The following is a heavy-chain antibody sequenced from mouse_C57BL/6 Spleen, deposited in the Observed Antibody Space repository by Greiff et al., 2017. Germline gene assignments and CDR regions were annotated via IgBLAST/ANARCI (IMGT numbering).Heavy chain of an antibody. Sequence: QVQLQQPGAELVRPGSSVKLSCKASGYTFTSYCMDWVKQRPGQGLEWIGNIYPSDSETHYNQKFKGKATLTVDKSSSTAYMQLSSLTSEDSAVYYCARWEGNYYFDYWGQGTTLTVSS. CDR3: ARWEGNYYFDY. J-gene: IGHJ2*01. CDR2: IYPSDSET. CDR1: GYTFTSYC. V-gene: IGHV1-61*01. D-gene: IGHD2-1*01.